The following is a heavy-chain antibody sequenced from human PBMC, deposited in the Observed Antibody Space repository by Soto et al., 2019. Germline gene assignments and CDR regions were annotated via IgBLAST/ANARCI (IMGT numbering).Heavy chain of an antibody. CDR1: GFTFSSYG. CDR2: IWYDGSQK. CDR3: ARGIHPHGSAVLCCDY. D-gene: IGHD6-25*01. V-gene: IGHV3-33*01. Sequence: PGGSLRLSCAASGFTFSSYGMHWVRQAPGKGLEWVAVIWYDGSQKSYADSVKGRFTISRDNSKNTVYLEMNSLRAEDTAVYYCARGIHPHGSAVLCCDYWGQVTLFTVSS. J-gene: IGHJ4*02.